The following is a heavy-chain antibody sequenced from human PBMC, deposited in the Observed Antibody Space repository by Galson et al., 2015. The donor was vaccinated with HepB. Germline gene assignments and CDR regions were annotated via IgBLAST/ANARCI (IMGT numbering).Heavy chain of an antibody. V-gene: IGHV3-15*01. Sequence: SLRLSCAASGFTVSTSYMSWVRQAPGKGLEWVSLIKSKTDGGTTDYAAPVKGRFTISRDDSKNTLYLQMNSLKTEDTAVYYCTTDFPLGGTDAFDIWGQGTMVTVSS. CDR3: TTDFPLGGTDAFDI. D-gene: IGHD3-16*01. J-gene: IGHJ3*02. CDR1: GFTVSTSY. CDR2: IKSKTDGGTT.